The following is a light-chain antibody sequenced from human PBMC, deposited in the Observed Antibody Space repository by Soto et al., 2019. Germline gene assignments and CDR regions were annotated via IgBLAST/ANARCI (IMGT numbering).Light chain of an antibody. V-gene: IGLV2-23*01. CDR1: SSDVGSYNL. Sequence: QSALTQPASVSGSPGQSITISCTGTSSDVGSYNLVSWYQQQPGKAPKLMIYEGSKRPSGVSNRFSGSKSGNTASLTISGLQAEYEADYYCCSYAGSSTVVFGGGTQRTVL. J-gene: IGLJ2*01. CDR3: CSYAGSSTVV. CDR2: EGS.